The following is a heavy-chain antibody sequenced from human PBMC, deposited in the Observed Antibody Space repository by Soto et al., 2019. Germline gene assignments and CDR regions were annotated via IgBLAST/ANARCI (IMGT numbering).Heavy chain of an antibody. CDR3: ARTLYGDNVDY. D-gene: IGHD4-17*01. V-gene: IGHV1-8*01. J-gene: IGHJ4*02. CDR2: MNPNSGNT. Sequence: QVQLVQSGAEVKKPGASVKVSCKASGYTFTSYDINWVRQATGQGLEWMGWMNPNSGNTGYAQKCQGRATITRNTSISTAYMKLSRLRSEDTAVYYCARTLYGDNVDYWGQGTLVTVSS. CDR1: GYTFTSYD.